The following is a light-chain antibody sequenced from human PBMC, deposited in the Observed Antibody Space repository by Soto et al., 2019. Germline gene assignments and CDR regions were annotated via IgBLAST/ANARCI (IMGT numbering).Light chain of an antibody. Sequence: DFQMTQSPSTLSASVGDRVTITCRASQNINNWVAWYQQKPGKAPKFLIYDASTLQRGVSSRFSGSGFGTEFSLTINSLPPDDSGSYYCQHTRTFGQGTKVEVK. CDR1: QNINNW. CDR2: DAS. V-gene: IGKV1-5*01. J-gene: IGKJ1*01. CDR3: QHTRT.